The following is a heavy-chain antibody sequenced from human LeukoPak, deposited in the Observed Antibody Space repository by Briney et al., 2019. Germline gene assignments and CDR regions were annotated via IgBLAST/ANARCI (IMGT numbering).Heavy chain of an antibody. Sequence: GRSLRLSCAATGFTFSNYGMHWVRQAPGKGLEWVAVISYDGSNKYYADSVKGRFTISRDNSKNTLYLQMNSLRAEDTAVYYCARVLVGGTNWFDPWGQGTLVTVSS. D-gene: IGHD1-26*01. CDR1: GFTFSNYG. CDR2: ISYDGSNK. CDR3: ARVLVGGTNWFDP. J-gene: IGHJ5*02. V-gene: IGHV3-30*03.